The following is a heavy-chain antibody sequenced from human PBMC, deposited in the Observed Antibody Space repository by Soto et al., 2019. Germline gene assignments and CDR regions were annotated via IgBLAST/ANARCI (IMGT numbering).Heavy chain of an antibody. V-gene: IGHV3-21*01. D-gene: IGHD5-18*01. CDR1: GFTFSSYS. J-gene: IGHJ4*02. CDR2: ISSSSSYI. Sequence: GSLRLSCAASGFTFSSYSMNWVRQAPGKGLEWVSSISSSSSYIYYADSVKGRFTISRDNAKNSLYLQMNSLRAEDTAVYYCARERGCSYGRMGVFDYWGQGTLVTVSS. CDR3: ARERGCSYGRMGVFDY.